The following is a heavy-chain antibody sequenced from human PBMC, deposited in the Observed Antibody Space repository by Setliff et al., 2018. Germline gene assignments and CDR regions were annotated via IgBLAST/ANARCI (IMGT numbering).Heavy chain of an antibody. Sequence: SETLSLTCTVSGDSISTSSYYWGWIRQPPGKGLEWIGEINHSGSTNYNPSLKSRVTISVDTSKNQFSLKLSSVTAADTAVYYCARKSRNIVVVPAAVIYYYYYYMDVWGKGTTVTVSS. CDR2: INHSGST. J-gene: IGHJ6*03. D-gene: IGHD2-2*01. V-gene: IGHV4-39*07. CDR3: ARKSRNIVVVPAAVIYYYYYYMDV. CDR1: GDSISTSSYY.